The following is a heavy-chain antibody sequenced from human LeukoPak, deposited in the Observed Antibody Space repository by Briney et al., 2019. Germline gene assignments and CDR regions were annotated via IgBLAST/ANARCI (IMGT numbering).Heavy chain of an antibody. D-gene: IGHD5-24*01. CDR3: ARARDGHINNWFDP. V-gene: IGHV4-59*01. Sequence: SETLSLTCTVSGGSINSYYWSWIRQPPGKGLEWIGYIYYSGSTNYNPSLQSRVTISVDTSKNQFSLKMSSVTAADTAVYYCARARDGHINNWFDPWGQGTLVTVSS. J-gene: IGHJ5*02. CDR2: IYYSGST. CDR1: GGSINSYY.